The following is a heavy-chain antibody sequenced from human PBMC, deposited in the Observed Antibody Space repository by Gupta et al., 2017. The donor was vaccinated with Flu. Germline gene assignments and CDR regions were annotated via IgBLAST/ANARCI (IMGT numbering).Heavy chain of an antibody. J-gene: IGHJ4*02. V-gene: IGHV1-8*01. D-gene: IGHD2-15*01. CDR3: ARKEGYCSGGSCYHLPY. CDR2: MNPNSGNT. Sequence: INWVGQATGQGLEWMGWMNPNSGNTGYAQKFQGRVTMTRNTSISTAYMELSSLRSEDTAVYYCARKEGYCSGGSCYHLPYWCQGTLVTVSS.